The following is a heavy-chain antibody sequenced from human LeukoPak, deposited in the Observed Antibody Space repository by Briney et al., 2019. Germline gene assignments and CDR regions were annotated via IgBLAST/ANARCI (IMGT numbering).Heavy chain of an antibody. V-gene: IGHV3-7*03. Sequence: GGSLRLSCAASRFTLSTYWMSWVRQAPGKGLEWVANIKQDGSEKNYVDSVKGRFIISRDNAKNSLYLQMNTLRADDTAVYYCARDGFGTGSNWGQGTLDTVSS. CDR2: IKQDGSEK. D-gene: IGHD3-16*01. CDR3: ARDGFGTGSN. CDR1: RFTLSTYW. J-gene: IGHJ4*02.